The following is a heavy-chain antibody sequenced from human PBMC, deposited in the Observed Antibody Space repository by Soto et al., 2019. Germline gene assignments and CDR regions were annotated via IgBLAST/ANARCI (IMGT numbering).Heavy chain of an antibody. J-gene: IGHJ4*02. Sequence: ASVKVSCKASGYTFTGYYMHWVRQAPGQGLEWMGWINPNSGGTNYAQKFQGRVTMTRDTSTSTAYMELSRLRSDDTAVYYCARDYYGSGSYYLDWGQGTLVTVSS. CDR2: INPNSGGT. V-gene: IGHV1-2*02. D-gene: IGHD3-10*01. CDR3: ARDYYGSGSYYLD. CDR1: GYTFTGYY.